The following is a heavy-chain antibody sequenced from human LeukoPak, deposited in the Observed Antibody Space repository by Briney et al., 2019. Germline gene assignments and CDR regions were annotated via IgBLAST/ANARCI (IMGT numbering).Heavy chain of an antibody. CDR2: IYSGGST. CDR3: ARANSATIPGVDP. V-gene: IGHV3-53*01. Sequence: PGGSLRLSCVVSGFTVSTNYMSWVRQVPGKGLGWVSIIYSGGSTYYADSVKGRFTISRDNSKNTLYLQMNSLRVEDTAVYYCARANSATIPGVDPWGQGTLVTVSS. CDR1: GFTVSTNY. J-gene: IGHJ5*02. D-gene: IGHD1-26*01.